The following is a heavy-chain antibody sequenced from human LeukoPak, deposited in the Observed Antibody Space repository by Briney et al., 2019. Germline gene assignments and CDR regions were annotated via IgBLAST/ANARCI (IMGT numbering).Heavy chain of an antibody. CDR3: SAGPSGWTEFFQH. CDR2: IRSKANNYAT. D-gene: IGHD6-19*01. V-gene: IGHV3-73*01. Sequence: GGSLRLSCAAPGFTLSDYTMHWVRQASGKGLEWVARIRSKANNYATEYGPSVKGRFTISRDDAKNTAYLQMNSLKTEDTAIYYCSAGPSGWTEFFQHWGQGTLVTVSS. J-gene: IGHJ1*01. CDR1: GFTLSDYT.